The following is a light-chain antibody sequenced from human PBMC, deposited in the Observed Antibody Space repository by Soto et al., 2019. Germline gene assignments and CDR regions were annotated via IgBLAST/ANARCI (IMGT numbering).Light chain of an antibody. CDR3: CSYTIIATLV. J-gene: IGLJ3*02. CDR1: TNDIGGYNY. CDR2: EVR. V-gene: IGLV2-14*01. Sequence: QSVLTQPASVSGSPGQSITITCSGTTNDIGGYNYVSWYQHHPGKVPKVIIYEVRNRPSGVSNRFSGSKSGNTASLTISGLQAEDEADYYCCSYTIIATLVFGGGTKLTVL.